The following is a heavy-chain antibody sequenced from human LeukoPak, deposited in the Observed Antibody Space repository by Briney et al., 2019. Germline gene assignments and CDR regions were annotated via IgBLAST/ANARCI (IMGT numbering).Heavy chain of an antibody. CDR2: INPSGGST. V-gene: IGHV1-46*01. J-gene: IGHJ3*02. Sequence: ASVKVSCKASGYTFTSYYMHWVRQAPGQGLEWMGIINPSGGSTSYAQKFQGGVTMTRDMSTSTVYMELSSLRSEDTAVYYCARVDCSGGSCYSNAFDIWGQGTMVTVSS. CDR1: GYTFTSYY. CDR3: ARVDCSGGSCYSNAFDI. D-gene: IGHD2-15*01.